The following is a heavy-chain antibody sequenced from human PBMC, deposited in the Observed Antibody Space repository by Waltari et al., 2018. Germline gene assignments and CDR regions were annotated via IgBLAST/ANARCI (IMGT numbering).Heavy chain of an antibody. Sequence: QVRLVESGGGVVQPGRSLRLSCAASGFTFSNYGMHWVRQAPGKGLEWVAVISYDGSNKYYADSVKGRFTISRDNSKNTLYLQMNSLRAEDTAVYYCAKDLYYYDSSDYSFPLDYWGQGTLVTVSS. D-gene: IGHD3-22*01. CDR3: AKDLYYYDSSDYSFPLDY. J-gene: IGHJ4*02. CDR2: ISYDGSNK. CDR1: GFTFSNYG. V-gene: IGHV3-30*18.